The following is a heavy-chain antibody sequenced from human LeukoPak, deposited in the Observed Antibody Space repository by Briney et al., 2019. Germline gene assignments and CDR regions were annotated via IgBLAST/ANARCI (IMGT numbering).Heavy chain of an antibody. Sequence: PSETLSLTCAVYGGSFSGYYWSWIRQPPGKGLEWIGEINHSGSTNYNPSLKSRVTISVDTSKNQFSLKLSSVTAADTAVYYCARGREPARPPLGYWGRGTLVTVSS. J-gene: IGHJ4*02. V-gene: IGHV4-34*01. CDR1: GGSFSGYY. CDR3: ARGREPARPPLGY. D-gene: IGHD2-2*01. CDR2: INHSGST.